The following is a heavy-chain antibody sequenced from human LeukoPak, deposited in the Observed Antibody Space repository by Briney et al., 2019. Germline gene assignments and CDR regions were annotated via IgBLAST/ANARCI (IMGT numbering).Heavy chain of an antibody. CDR3: AKGSIYYDVPYYFDY. Sequence: GGSLRLFCAASGFTFSSYAMSWVRQAPGKGLEWVSAISGSGGSTYYADSVKGRFTISRDNSKNTLYLQMNSLRAEDTAVYYCAKGSIYYDVPYYFDYWGQGTLVTVSS. J-gene: IGHJ4*02. CDR2: ISGSGGST. V-gene: IGHV3-23*01. CDR1: GFTFSSYA. D-gene: IGHD3-22*01.